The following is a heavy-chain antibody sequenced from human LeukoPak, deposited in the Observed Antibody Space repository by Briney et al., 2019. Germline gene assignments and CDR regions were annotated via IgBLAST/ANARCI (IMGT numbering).Heavy chain of an antibody. CDR2: IIPILGMA. V-gene: IGHV1-69*04. J-gene: IGHJ4*02. CDR1: GGTFSSYA. Sequence: ASVKVSCKASGGTFSSYAISWVRQAPGQGLEWMGRIIPILGMANYAQKFQGRVTITADKSTSTAYMELSSLRSEDTAVYYCAREAGWTYYYDSSGPDYWGQGTLVTVSS. D-gene: IGHD3-22*01. CDR3: AREAGWTYYYDSSGPDY.